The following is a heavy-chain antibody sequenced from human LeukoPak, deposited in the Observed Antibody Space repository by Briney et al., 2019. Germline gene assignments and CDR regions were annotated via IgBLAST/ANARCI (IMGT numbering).Heavy chain of an antibody. V-gene: IGHV3-23*01. CDR2: ISGSGGST. CDR3: AKLTRYDILTGYPNWFDP. Sequence: GGSLRLSCAASGLAFSIYAMSWVRQAPGKGLEWVSAISGSGGSTYYADSVKGRFTISRDNSKNTLYLQMNSLRAEDTAVYYCAKLTRYDILTGYPNWFDPWGQGTLVTVSS. D-gene: IGHD3-9*01. CDR1: GLAFSIYA. J-gene: IGHJ5*02.